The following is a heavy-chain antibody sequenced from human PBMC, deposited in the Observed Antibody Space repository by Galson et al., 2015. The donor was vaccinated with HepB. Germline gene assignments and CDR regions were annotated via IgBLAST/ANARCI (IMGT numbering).Heavy chain of an antibody. CDR1: GGTFSSYT. CDR3: ARDLTPDAFDI. Sequence: SVKVSCKASGGTFSSYTISWVRQAPGQGLEWMGRIIPILGIANYAQKFQGRVTITADKSTSTAYMELSSLRSEDTAVYYCARDLTPDAFDIWGQGTMVTVSS. J-gene: IGHJ3*02. V-gene: IGHV1-69*04. CDR2: IIPILGIA.